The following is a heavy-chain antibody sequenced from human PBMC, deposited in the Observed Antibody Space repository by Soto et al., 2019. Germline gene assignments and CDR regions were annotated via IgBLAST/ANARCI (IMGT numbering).Heavy chain of an antibody. CDR2: ISWNSGSI. Sequence: GGSLRLSCAASGFIFDDYAMHWVRQAPGKGLEWVSGISWNSGSIGYADSVKGRFTISRDNAKNSLYLQMNTLRAEDTALYYCAKGTGYTSSRYDFWGQGTLVTVSS. CDR3: AKGTGYTSSRYDF. V-gene: IGHV3-9*01. CDR1: GFIFDDYA. J-gene: IGHJ4*02. D-gene: IGHD6-13*01.